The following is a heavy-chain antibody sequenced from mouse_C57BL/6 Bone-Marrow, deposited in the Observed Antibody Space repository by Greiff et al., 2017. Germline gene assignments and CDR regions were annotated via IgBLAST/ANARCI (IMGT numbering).Heavy chain of an antibody. CDR1: GYTFTSYG. Sequence: VQLQQSGAELARPGASVKLSCKASGYTFTSYGISWVKQRTGQGLEWIGEIYPRSGNTYYNEKFKGKATLTADKASSTAYMDVLSRTYEDAAVYFCTRSEDSDEGHYAMDYWGQGTSVTVSS. CDR2: IYPRSGNT. V-gene: IGHV1-81*01. J-gene: IGHJ4*01. CDR3: TRSEDSDEGHYAMDY.